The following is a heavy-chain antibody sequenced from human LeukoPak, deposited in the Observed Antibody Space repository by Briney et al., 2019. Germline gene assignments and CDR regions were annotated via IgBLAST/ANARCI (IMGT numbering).Heavy chain of an antibody. D-gene: IGHD4-17*01. CDR1: GYSFTDYN. J-gene: IGHJ5*02. Sequence: ASVKVSCKASGYSFTDYNVHWVRQAPGQGLEWMGWINPNSGGTKYTQKFQGRDTMTRDTSISTAYMELSRLRSDDTAVYYCAREVVFMTTMTTHNWFDPWGQGTLVTVSS. V-gene: IGHV1-2*02. CDR3: AREVVFMTTMTTHNWFDP. CDR2: INPNSGGT.